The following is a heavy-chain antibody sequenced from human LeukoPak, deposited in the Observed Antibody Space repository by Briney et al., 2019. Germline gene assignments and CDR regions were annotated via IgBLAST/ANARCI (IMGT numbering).Heavy chain of an antibody. V-gene: IGHV1-2*02. CDR2: INPNSVGT. Sequence: ASVKVSCKASGYTFTGYYMHWVRQAPGQGREWIGWINPNSVGTNYAQKFQGRVTMTRDTFISTAYMERSRLRSDDTAVYYCARVAYLSDAFDIWGQGTMVTVSS. CDR3: ARVAYLSDAFDI. D-gene: IGHD2-21*01. CDR1: GYTFTGYY. J-gene: IGHJ3*02.